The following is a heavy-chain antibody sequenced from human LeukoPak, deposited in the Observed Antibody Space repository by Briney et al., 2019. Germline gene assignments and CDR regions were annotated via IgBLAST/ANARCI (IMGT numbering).Heavy chain of an antibody. Sequence: ASVKVSCKASGYTFTGSYMDWVRQAPGQGLEWMGRINPNSGGTNYVQKFQGRVTMTRDTSITTAYMELSRLRSEDTAVYYCARGYDPYYYYGMDVWGQGTTVTVSS. J-gene: IGHJ6*02. D-gene: IGHD3-16*01. CDR1: GYTFTGSY. CDR2: INPNSGGT. CDR3: ARGYDPYYYYGMDV. V-gene: IGHV1-2*06.